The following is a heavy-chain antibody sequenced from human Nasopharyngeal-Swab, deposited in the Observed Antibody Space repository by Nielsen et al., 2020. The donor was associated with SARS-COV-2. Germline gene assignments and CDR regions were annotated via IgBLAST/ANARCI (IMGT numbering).Heavy chain of an antibody. D-gene: IGHD4-17*01. J-gene: IGHJ4*02. CDR2: IKQDGSKQ. V-gene: IGHV3-7*05. CDR1: GFTFSNYW. CDR3: ARDAPAHYGAFY. Sequence: GESLKISCAASGFTFSNYWMTWVRQAPGKGLEWVANIKQDGSKQNYVDSVKGRFTISRDDAMNSLYLQMNSLRAEDTAVYYCARDAPAHYGAFYWGRGTLVTVSS.